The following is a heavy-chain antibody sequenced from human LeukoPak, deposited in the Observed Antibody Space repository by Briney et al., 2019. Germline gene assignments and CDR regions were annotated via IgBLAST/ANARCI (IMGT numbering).Heavy chain of an antibody. CDR1: GGSVSSGSYY. Sequence: PSETLSLTCTVSGGSVSSGSYYWSWIRQPPGKGLEWIGRIYTSGSTNYNPSLKSRVTISVDTSKNQFSLKLSSVTAADTAVYYCARERFIAVALTYLDLWGRGTLVTVSS. CDR2: IYTSGST. D-gene: IGHD6-19*01. V-gene: IGHV4-61*02. J-gene: IGHJ2*01. CDR3: ARERFIAVALTYLDL.